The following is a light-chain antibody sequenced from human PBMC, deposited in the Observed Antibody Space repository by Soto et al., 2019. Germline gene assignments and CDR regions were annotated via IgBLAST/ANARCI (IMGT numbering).Light chain of an antibody. V-gene: IGKV1-27*01. J-gene: IGKJ1*01. CDR2: AAS. CDR3: QKYISAPWT. Sequence: IQVTQSPSSLSAPVGDRVTITCRASQGIRNHLAWYQQKPGRVPKLLIHAASTLQSGVPSRFSGSGSGTDFTLTISSLQPEDVATYYCQKYISAPWTFGQVTKVDIK. CDR1: QGIRNH.